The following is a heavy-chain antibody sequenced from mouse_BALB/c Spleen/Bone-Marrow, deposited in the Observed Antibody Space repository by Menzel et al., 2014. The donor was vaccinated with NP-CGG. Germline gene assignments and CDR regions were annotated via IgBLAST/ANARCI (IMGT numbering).Heavy chain of an antibody. J-gene: IGHJ4*01. V-gene: IGHV1S137*01. Sequence: QVQLKESGAELVRPGVSVKISCKGSGYTFTNNAIHWVKQSRAKSLEWIGIISTYYGDTTYNQKFKGKATTTVDKSSSTAYLKLARLTSEDSAIYYCARSGNVRNAMDYWSQGTSVTVSS. CDR1: GYTFTNNA. CDR2: ISTYYGDT. CDR3: ARSGNVRNAMDY. D-gene: IGHD1-1*01.